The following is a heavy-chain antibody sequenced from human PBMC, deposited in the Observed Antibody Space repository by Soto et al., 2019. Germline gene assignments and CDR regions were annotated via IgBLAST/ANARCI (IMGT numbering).Heavy chain of an antibody. J-gene: IGHJ4*02. D-gene: IGHD6-19*01. CDR1: GFTFSSYA. V-gene: IGHV3-23*01. CDR2: ISGSGDST. Sequence: EVQLLESGGGLVQPGGSLRLSCAASGFTFSSYAMSWVRQAPGKGLEWVSVISGSGDSTYYADSVKGRFTISRDNSKNTLYLQMTTLRAEDTAVYYCARRSSGSSFDYWGPGTLVTVSS. CDR3: ARRSSGSSFDY.